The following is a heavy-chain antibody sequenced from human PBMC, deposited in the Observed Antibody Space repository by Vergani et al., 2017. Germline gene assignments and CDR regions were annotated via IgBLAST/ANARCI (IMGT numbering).Heavy chain of an antibody. CDR2: IIPIFGTA. CDR1: GGTFSSYA. V-gene: IGHV1-69*12. CDR3: ASPVYYYDSSGYHYYFDY. J-gene: IGHJ4*02. Sequence: QVQLVQSGAEVKKPGSSVKVSCKASGGTFSSYAISWVRQAPGQGLEWMGGIIPIFGTANYAQKFQGRVTITADESTSTAYMELSSLRSEDTAVYYCASPVYYYDSSGYHYYFDYWDQGTLVTVSS. D-gene: IGHD3-22*01.